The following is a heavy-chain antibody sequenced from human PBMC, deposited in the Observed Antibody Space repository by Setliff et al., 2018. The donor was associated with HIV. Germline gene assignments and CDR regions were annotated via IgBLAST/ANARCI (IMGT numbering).Heavy chain of an antibody. Sequence: GGSLRLSCAASGFTFSTYWMSWVRQAPGKGLEWVANIKKDGSEKNYVDSVKGRFTISRDNAKSSLFLQMNSLRVEDTAVYYCARGHYSSSSGWGQGTRVTVSS. J-gene: IGHJ4*02. CDR3: ARGHYSSSSG. D-gene: IGHD6-6*01. CDR1: GFTFSTYW. V-gene: IGHV3-7*03. CDR2: IKKDGSEK.